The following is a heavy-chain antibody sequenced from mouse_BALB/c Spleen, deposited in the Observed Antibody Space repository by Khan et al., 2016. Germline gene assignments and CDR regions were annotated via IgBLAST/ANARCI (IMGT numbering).Heavy chain of an antibody. CDR2: IRNKANGYTT. CDR1: GFTFTDYY. V-gene: IGHV7-3*02. CDR3: ARDTRGRDY. Sequence: EVELVESGGGLVQPGGSLRLSCATSGFTFTDYYMSWVRQPPGKTLEWLGFIRNKANGYTTEYSASVKGRFTISRDNSKSILYLQMNTLRADDSATYYCARDTRGRDYWGQGTSVTVSS. J-gene: IGHJ4*01.